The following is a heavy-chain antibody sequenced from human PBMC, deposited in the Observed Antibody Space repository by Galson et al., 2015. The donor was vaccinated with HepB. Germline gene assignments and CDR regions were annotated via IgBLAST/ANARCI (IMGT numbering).Heavy chain of an antibody. CDR1: GFTFSSYA. CDR2: ISGSGGST. D-gene: IGHD3-10*01. V-gene: IGHV3-23*01. CDR3: AKSGDYYGSGSYNYDY. J-gene: IGHJ4*02. Sequence: SLRLSCAASGFTFSSYAMSWVRQAPGKGLEWVSAISGSGGSTYYADSVKGRFTISRDNSKNTLYLQMNSLRAEDTAVYYCAKSGDYYGSGSYNYDYWGQGTLVTVSS.